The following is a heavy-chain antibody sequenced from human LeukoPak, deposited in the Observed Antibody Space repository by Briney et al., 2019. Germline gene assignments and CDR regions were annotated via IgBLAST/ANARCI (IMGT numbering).Heavy chain of an antibody. CDR3: ARDRGRA. V-gene: IGHV3-48*03. J-gene: IGHJ4*02. D-gene: IGHD3-10*01. CDR2: ISSTSSTI. Sequence: GSLRLSCAASGFTFSSYEMNWVRQAPGKGLEWVSYISSTSSTIYYADSVKGRFTISRDNAKNSLYLQMNSLRADDTAIYYCARDRGRAWGQGTLVTVSS. CDR1: GFTFSSYE.